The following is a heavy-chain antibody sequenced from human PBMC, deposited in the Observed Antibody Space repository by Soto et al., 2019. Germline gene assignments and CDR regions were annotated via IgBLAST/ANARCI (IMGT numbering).Heavy chain of an antibody. CDR2: IYHGGSA. D-gene: IGHD3-9*01. J-gene: IGHJ6*02. CDR3: ASVYGTTTMTGDYYYYGVDV. Sequence: SETLSLTCAVSGGSITAYYWSWIRQPPGKGLEWIGYIYHGGSANYSPSLKSRVTISLNTSKSQFYMTLTAVTAADSAVYYCASVYGTTTMTGDYYYYGVDVWGPVTTVTVSS. V-gene: IGHV4-59*01. CDR1: GGSITAYY.